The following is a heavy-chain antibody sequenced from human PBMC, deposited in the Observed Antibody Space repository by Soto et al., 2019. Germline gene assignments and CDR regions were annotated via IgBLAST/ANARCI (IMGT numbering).Heavy chain of an antibody. V-gene: IGHV3-48*01. CDR1: GFTFGSYS. CDR3: ARDAYPRRSVHFDY. J-gene: IGHJ4*02. Sequence: EVQLVESGGGLIQPGGSLRLSCAASGFTFGSYSLNWVRQAPGKGLEWVSYISSSSSSIYYADSVKGGFTISRDNAKNSLYLQMNILRAGDTAVYFCARDAYPRRSVHFDYWGQGTPVTVSS. D-gene: IGHD3-16*01. CDR2: ISSSSSSI.